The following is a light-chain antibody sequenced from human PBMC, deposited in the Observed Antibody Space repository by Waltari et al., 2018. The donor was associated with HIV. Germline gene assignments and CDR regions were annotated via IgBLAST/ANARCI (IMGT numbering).Light chain of an antibody. J-gene: IGLJ2*01. V-gene: IGLV1-44*01. Sequence: QSVLTQPPSVSGTPGQRVTISCSGRRSNIGSTDVTWYQQLPGMAPKLLIYSNNQRPSGVPDRFSGSKSGTSASLAISGLQSEDEADYYCAVWDDNVNGLFGGGTKLTVL. CDR3: AVWDDNVNGL. CDR1: RSNIGSTD. CDR2: SNN.